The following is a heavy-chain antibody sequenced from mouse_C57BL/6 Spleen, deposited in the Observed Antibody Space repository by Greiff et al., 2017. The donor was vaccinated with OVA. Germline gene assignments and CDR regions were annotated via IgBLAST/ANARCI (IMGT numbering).Heavy chain of an antibody. CDR3: AKDDYYGSSYGFAY. D-gene: IGHD1-1*01. Sequence: QVQLQQSGPELVKPGASVKISCKASGYAFSSSWMNWVKQRPGKGLEWIGRIYPGDGDPNYTGKFKGKATLTADKSSSTAYMKLSSLTSEDSAVYFCAKDDYYGSSYGFAYGGQGTLVTVSA. J-gene: IGHJ3*01. CDR1: GYAFSSSW. V-gene: IGHV1-82*01. CDR2: IYPGDGDP.